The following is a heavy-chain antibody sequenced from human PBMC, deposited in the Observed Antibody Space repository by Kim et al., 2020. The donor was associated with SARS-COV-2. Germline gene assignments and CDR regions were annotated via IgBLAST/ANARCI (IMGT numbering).Heavy chain of an antibody. CDR3: AKLQNYVWGSYHGQH. CDR1: GFTFTSHA. D-gene: IGHD3-16*02. V-gene: IGHV3-23*01. Sequence: GGSLRLSCVGSGFTFTSHAMSWVRQAPGKGLEGVSAISGSGSTTYYADSVQGRFTISRDNSQNTLYLQMNSLRAEDTAVYYCAKLQNYVWGSYHGQHWGQGTLVTVSS. CDR2: ISGSGSTT. J-gene: IGHJ1*01.